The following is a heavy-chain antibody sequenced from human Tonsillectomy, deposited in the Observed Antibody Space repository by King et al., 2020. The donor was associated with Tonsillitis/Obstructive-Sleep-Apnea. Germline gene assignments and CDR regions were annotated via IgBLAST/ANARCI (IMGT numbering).Heavy chain of an antibody. CDR2: IKSKTDGGTT. CDR1: GFTFSNAW. D-gene: IGHD1-26*01. J-gene: IGHJ4*02. Sequence: GQLVQSGGGLVKPGGSLRLSCAASGFTFSNAWMSCVRQAPGRGLEWVGRIKSKTDGGTTDYAAPVKGRFTISRDDSKNTLYLQMNSLKTEDTAVYYCTTDARGRVLLLPVDYWGQGALVTVDS. CDR3: TTDARGRVLLLPVDY. V-gene: IGHV3-15*01.